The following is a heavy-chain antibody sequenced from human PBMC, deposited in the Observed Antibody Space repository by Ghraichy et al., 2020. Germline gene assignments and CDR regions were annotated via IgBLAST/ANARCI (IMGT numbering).Heavy chain of an antibody. J-gene: IGHJ6*03. CDR1: GGSISSSSYY. CDR3: ARLNGGVVPAASHYYYYYYMDV. D-gene: IGHD2-2*01. Sequence: SETLSLTCTVSGGSISSSSYYWGWIRQPPGKGLEWIGSIYYSGSTYYNPSLKSRVTISVDTSKNQFSLKLSSVTAADTAVYYCARLNGGVVPAASHYYYYYYMDVWGKGTTVTVSS. V-gene: IGHV4-39*01. CDR2: IYYSGST.